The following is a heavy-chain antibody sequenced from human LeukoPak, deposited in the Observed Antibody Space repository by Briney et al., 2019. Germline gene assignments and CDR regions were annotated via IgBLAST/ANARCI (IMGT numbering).Heavy chain of an antibody. J-gene: IGHJ4*02. Sequence: GGPLRLSCAASGFTFSRNGMHWVRQAPGKGLVWVALIRYDGSIKYYEDSVKGRFTISRDNSQNTLYLQMNSLRAEDTAVYYCAKDRWDLPFDYWGQGTLVTVSS. CDR2: IRYDGSIK. CDR3: AKDRWDLPFDY. V-gene: IGHV3-30*02. CDR1: GFTFSRNG. D-gene: IGHD1-26*01.